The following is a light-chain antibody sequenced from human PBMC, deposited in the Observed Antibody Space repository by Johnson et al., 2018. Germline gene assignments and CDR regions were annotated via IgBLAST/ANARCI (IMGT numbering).Light chain of an antibody. J-gene: IGLJ1*01. V-gene: IGLV1-51*02. Sequence: QSVLTQPPSVSAAPGQKVTISCSGSSSNIGNNYVSWYQQLPGTAPKLLIYENNKRPSGIPDRFSGSKSGTSATLGITGLQTGDEADYYCGTWDSSLSDGNVFGTGTKVTGL. CDR2: ENN. CDR3: GTWDSSLSDGNV. CDR1: SSNIGNNY.